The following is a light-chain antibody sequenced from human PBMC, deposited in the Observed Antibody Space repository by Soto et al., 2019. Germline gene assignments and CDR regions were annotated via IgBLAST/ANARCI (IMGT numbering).Light chain of an antibody. J-gene: IGLJ1*01. CDR1: SSSIGNNY. V-gene: IGLV1-51*02. CDR3: GTWDSSLSATYV. Sequence: QSALTQPPSVSAAPGQKVTISCPGSSSSIGNNYVSWYQQLPGTAPKLLIYEDNQRPSGIPDRFSGSKSDTSATLGITGLQTGDEADYYCGTWDSSLSATYVFGSGTKVTVL. CDR2: EDN.